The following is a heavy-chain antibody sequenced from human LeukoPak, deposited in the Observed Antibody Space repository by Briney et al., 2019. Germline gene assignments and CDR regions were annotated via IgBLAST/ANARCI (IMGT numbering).Heavy chain of an antibody. Sequence: QPGGSLRLSCSASGFTFSSYAMHWVRQAPGKGLEYVSAINSNGGITFYADSMKGRFTISRDGSKNTLYLQMSSLRAEDTAIYYCVKGVAARLDYWGQGTLVTVSS. CDR1: GFTFSSYA. D-gene: IGHD6-6*01. CDR3: VKGVAARLDY. CDR2: INSNGGIT. J-gene: IGHJ4*02. V-gene: IGHV3-64D*09.